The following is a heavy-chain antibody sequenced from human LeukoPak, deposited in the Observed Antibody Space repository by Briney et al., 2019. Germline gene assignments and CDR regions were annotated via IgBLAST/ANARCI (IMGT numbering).Heavy chain of an antibody. J-gene: IGHJ4*02. Sequence: GGSLRLSCAASGFTFSSYAMSWVRQAPGKGLEWVSAISGSGGSTYYADSVKGRFTISRVNSKNTLYLQMNSLRAEDTAVYYCAKGAGSILRYFDWLLLNWGQGTLVTVSS. D-gene: IGHD3-9*01. CDR2: ISGSGGST. CDR1: GFTFSSYA. V-gene: IGHV3-23*01. CDR3: AKGAGSILRYFDWLLLN.